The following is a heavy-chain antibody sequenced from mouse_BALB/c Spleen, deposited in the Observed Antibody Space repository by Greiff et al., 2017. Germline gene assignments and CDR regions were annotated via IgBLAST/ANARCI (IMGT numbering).Heavy chain of an antibody. D-gene: IGHD2-14*01. V-gene: IGHV5-12-2*01. CDR3: ARRGYDVHFDY. Sequence: EVMLVESGGGLVQPGGSLKLSCAASGFTFSSYTMSWVRQTPEKRLEWVAYISNGGGSTYYPDTVKGRFTISRDNAKNTLYLQMSSLKSEDTAMYYCARRGYDVHFDYWGQGTTLTVSS. J-gene: IGHJ2*01. CDR2: ISNGGGST. CDR1: GFTFSSYT.